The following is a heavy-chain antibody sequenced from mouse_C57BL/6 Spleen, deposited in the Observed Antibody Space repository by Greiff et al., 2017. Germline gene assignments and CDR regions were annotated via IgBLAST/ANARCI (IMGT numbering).Heavy chain of an antibody. D-gene: IGHD4-1*01. CDR1: GYAFSSYW. CDR3: ARPGRGGAMDY. V-gene: IGHV1-80*01. CDR2: IYPGDGDT. Sequence: QVQLQQSGAELVKPGASVKISCKASGYAFSSYWMNWVKQRPGKGLEWIGQIYPGDGDTNYNGKFKGKATLTADKSSSTAYMQLSSLTSEDSAVYFCARPGRGGAMDYWGQGTSVTVSS. J-gene: IGHJ4*01.